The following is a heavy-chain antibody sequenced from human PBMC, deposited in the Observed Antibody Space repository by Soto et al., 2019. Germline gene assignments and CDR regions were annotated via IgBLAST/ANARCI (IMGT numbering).Heavy chain of an antibody. J-gene: IGHJ4*02. CDR3: ARSHAPVDIVATISFDY. V-gene: IGHV5-51*01. CDR1: GYSFTSYW. Sequence: GESLKISCKGSGYSFTSYWIGWVRQMPGKGLEWMGIIYPGDSDTRYSPSFQGQVTISADKSISTAYLQWSSLKASDTAMYYCARSHAPVDIVATISFDYWGQGTLVTVSS. D-gene: IGHD5-12*01. CDR2: IYPGDSDT.